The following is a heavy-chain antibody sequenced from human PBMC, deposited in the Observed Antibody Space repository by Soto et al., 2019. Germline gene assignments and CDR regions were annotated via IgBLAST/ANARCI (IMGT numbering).Heavy chain of an antibody. CDR2: INPNSGGT. CDR1: GYTFTGYY. J-gene: IGHJ6*02. Sequence: ASVKVSCKASGYTFTGYYMHWVRQAPGQGLEWMGWINPNSGGTNYAQKFQGRVTMTRDTSISTAYMELSRLRSDDTAVYYCAAGYSYVPTPHYYYYGMDVWGQGTTVTVS. CDR3: AAGYSYVPTPHYYYYGMDV. D-gene: IGHD5-18*01. V-gene: IGHV1-2*02.